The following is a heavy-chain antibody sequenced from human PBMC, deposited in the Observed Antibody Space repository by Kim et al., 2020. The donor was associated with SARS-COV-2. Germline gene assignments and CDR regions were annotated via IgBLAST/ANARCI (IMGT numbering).Heavy chain of an antibody. D-gene: IGHD1-26*01. CDR2: VHYTGST. CDR1: GVSISGYY. Sequence: SETLSLTCTVSGVSISGYYWTWIRQDTGKGLDWIGYVHYTGSTNYNPSLNSRVTISVDTSKNQFSLNLNSVTAADTAVYYCARVYRTYYGVDYWGQGTLGTVSS. J-gene: IGHJ4*02. V-gene: IGHV4-59*01. CDR3: ARVYRTYYGVDY.